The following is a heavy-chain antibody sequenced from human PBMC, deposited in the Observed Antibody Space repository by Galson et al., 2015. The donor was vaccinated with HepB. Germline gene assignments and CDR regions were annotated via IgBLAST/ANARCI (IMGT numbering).Heavy chain of an antibody. Sequence: SLRLSCAASGFTFSSYSMNWVRQAPGKGLEWVSYISSSSSTISYADSVKGRFTISRDNAKNSLFLQMNSLRDEDTAVFYCARGTYYYDDGTYYPDFWGQGTLVTVSS. V-gene: IGHV3-48*02. D-gene: IGHD3-22*01. J-gene: IGHJ4*02. CDR1: GFTFSSYS. CDR2: ISSSSSTI. CDR3: ARGTYYYDDGTYYPDF.